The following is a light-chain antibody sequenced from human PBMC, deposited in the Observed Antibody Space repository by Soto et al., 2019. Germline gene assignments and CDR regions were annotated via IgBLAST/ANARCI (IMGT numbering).Light chain of an antibody. CDR2: GAS. CDR3: YQFGSSPGFT. J-gene: IGKJ3*01. Sequence: EIVLTQSPGTLSLSPGERATLSCRASQSINSRYLAWYQQKPGQAPRLLIYGASSRATGRPDRFSGSGSGTDFLLPISRLDPEDFAVYYCYQFGSSPGFTFGPGTKVDIK. V-gene: IGKV3-20*01. CDR1: QSINSRY.